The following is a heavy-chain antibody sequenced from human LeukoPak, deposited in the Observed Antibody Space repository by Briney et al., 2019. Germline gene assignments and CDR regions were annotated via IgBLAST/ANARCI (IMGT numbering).Heavy chain of an antibody. J-gene: IGHJ4*02. Sequence: SETLSLTCTVSGGSISSYYWSWIRQPPGKGLEWIGEINHSGSTNYNPSLKSRVTISVDTSKNQFSLKLSSVTAADTAVYYCARGHNRSTTHGYYDFWSGYSGAFDYWGQGTLVTVSS. D-gene: IGHD3-3*01. CDR1: GGSISSYY. CDR2: INHSGST. V-gene: IGHV4-34*01. CDR3: ARGHNRSTTHGYYDFWSGYSGAFDY.